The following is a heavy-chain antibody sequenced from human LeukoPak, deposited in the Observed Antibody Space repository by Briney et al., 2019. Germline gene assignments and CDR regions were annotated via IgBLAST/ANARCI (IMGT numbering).Heavy chain of an antibody. D-gene: IGHD3-3*01. V-gene: IGHV3-7*04. CDR3: ARAPDFWSGYFIDY. Sequence: GGSLRLSCAASGFTFSSYWMSWVRQAPGKGLEWVANIKQDGSEKYYVDSVKGRFTISRDNAKNSLYLQMNSLRAEDTAVYYCARAPDFWSGYFIDYWGQGTLVTVSS. CDR1: GFTFSSYW. CDR2: IKQDGSEK. J-gene: IGHJ4*02.